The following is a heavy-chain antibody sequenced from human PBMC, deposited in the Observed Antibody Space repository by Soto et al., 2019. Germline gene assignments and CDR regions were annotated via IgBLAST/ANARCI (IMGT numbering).Heavy chain of an antibody. CDR3: ARDGSGYRSRASPMDV. V-gene: IGHV1-69*01. J-gene: IGHJ6*02. D-gene: IGHD3-22*01. CDR1: GDTFSSYA. CDR2: IIPIFGTA. Sequence: QVKLVQSGAEVKKPGSSVKVSCKASGDTFSSYAISWVRQAPGQGLEWMGGIIPIFGTANYAQKFKGRVTITADESTSTAYMELSSLRSEDTAVYYCARDGSGYRSRASPMDVWGQGTTVTVSS.